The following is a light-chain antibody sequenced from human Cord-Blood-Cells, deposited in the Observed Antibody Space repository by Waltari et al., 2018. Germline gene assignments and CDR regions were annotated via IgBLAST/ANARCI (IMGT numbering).Light chain of an antibody. CDR3: QQYNNWPLT. J-gene: IGKJ2*01. Sequence: EIVMTQSPATLSVSPGERATLSCRASQSVSSNLAWYQQKPGRAPRLLIYGASTRATGIPARFSGSGSGTEFTLTISSLQSEDFAVYYCQQYNNWPLTIGQGTKLEIK. CDR1: QSVSSN. V-gene: IGKV3-15*01. CDR2: GAS.